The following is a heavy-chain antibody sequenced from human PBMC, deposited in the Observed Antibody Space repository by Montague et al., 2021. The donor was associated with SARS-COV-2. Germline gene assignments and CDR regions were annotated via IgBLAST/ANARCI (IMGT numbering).Heavy chain of an antibody. CDR3: ARVQTGNFDF. V-gene: IGHV1-18*01. D-gene: IGHD1-1*01. CDR1: GYTLSNYG. Sequence: SVKVSCKASGYTLSNYGISWMRQGPGQRPEWMGWISAHTGTTAYAQRLQGRITLTADRSTNTAYMELRGLTSDDTALYYCARVQTGNFDFWGQGTLVTFSS. J-gene: IGHJ4*02. CDR2: ISAHTGTT.